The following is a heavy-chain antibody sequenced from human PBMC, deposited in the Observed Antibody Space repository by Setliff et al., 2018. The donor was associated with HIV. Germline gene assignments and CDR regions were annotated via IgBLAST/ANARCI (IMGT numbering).Heavy chain of an antibody. J-gene: IGHJ5*02. Sequence: SVKVSCKASGGTFSGYAISWVRQAPGQGLELMGGIIPIFGTANYAQKFQGRVTITADESTSTAYMELSSLRSEDTAVYYCAVASIVSTARWNHWGRGTLVTVSS. D-gene: IGHD1-26*01. V-gene: IGHV1-69*13. CDR2: IIPIFGTA. CDR3: AVASIVSTARWNH. CDR1: GGTFSGYA.